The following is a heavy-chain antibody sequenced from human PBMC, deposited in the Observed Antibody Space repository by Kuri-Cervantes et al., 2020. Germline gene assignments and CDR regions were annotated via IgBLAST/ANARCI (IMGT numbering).Heavy chain of an antibody. J-gene: IGHJ6*02. CDR2: ISYDGSNK. D-gene: IGHD6-13*01. CDR1: GFTFSSYG. Sequence: GGSLRLSCAASGFTFSSYGMHWVRQAPGKGLEWVAVISYDGSNKYYADSVKGRFTISRDNAKNSLYLQMNSLRAEDTAVYYCARVDSSSWYYYYYGMDAWGQGTTVTVSS. CDR3: ARVDSSSWYYYYYGMDA. V-gene: IGHV3-30*03.